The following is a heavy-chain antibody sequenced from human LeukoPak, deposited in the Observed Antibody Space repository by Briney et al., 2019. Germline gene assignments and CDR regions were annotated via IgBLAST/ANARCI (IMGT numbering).Heavy chain of an antibody. CDR1: GFTFSDYY. Sequence: GGSLRLSCAASGFTFSDYYMSWVRQAPGKGLEWVSAISGSGGSTYYADSVKGRFTISRDNSKNTLYLQMNSLRAEDTAVYYCARDLFGCSGGSCYNWFDPWGQGTLVTVSS. CDR2: ISGSGGST. D-gene: IGHD2-15*01. V-gene: IGHV3-23*01. CDR3: ARDLFGCSGGSCYNWFDP. J-gene: IGHJ5*02.